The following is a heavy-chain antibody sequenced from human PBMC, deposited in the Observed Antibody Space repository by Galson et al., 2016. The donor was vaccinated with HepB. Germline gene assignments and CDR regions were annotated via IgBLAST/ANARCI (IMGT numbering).Heavy chain of an antibody. J-gene: IGHJ4*02. CDR1: GLSINSNY. D-gene: IGHD7-27*01. CDR2: LYRSGNT. CDR3: ARQDFAGVYFDY. V-gene: IGHV3-66*04. Sequence: SLRLSCAVSGLSINSNYMTWVRQAPGKGLEWVFFLYRSGNTYYADSVKGRFTFTRDNSKNTLYLQMTSLTVDDTAVYYCARQDFAGVYFDYWGQGTLVTVSS.